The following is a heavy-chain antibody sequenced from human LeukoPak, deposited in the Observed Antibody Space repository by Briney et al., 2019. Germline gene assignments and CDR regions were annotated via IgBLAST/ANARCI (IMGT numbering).Heavy chain of an antibody. CDR1: GFTFSSFA. D-gene: IGHD2-2*01. CDR3: AKAGYCSSTTCYAFDV. J-gene: IGHJ3*01. V-gene: IGHV3-23*01. Sequence: GGSLRPSCAAFGFTFSSFAISWVRQGPGKGLEWVASISGRGDGTSYADSVKGRFTISRDNTKNTLYLQMNSLRAEDTAVYYCAKAGYCSSTTCYAFDVWGQGTMVTVSS. CDR2: ISGRGDGT.